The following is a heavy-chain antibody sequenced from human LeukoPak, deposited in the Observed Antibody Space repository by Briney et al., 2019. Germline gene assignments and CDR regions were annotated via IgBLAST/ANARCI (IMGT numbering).Heavy chain of an antibody. D-gene: IGHD3-3*01. CDR1: GGSISNYY. V-gene: IGHV4-59*08. J-gene: IGHJ6*02. CDR3: ARHWNYYYDMDV. Sequence: SETLSLTCTLSGGSISNYYWSWIRQPPGKGLEWIGYIYNSGRTNYNPSLKSRVTMSVDTSKKQFSLRLSTVTAADTAMYYCARHWNYYYDMDVWGQGTTVTVSS. CDR2: IYNSGRT.